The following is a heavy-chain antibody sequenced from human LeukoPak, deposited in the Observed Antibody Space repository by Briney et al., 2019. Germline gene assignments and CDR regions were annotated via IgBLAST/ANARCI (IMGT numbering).Heavy chain of an antibody. J-gene: IGHJ6*02. CDR3: VGAGGYGSGWFEAGLDF. D-gene: IGHD6-13*01. CDR2: INDRGST. V-gene: IGHV4-59*02. CDR1: GDSVRSYY. Sequence: SETLSLTCTVSGDSVRSYYWSWIRQPPGQGLEWLGHINDRGSTNYNPSLQGRVTISIDTSKNQFSLKVNSVTAADTAVYYCVGAGGYGSGWFEAGLDFWGQGTTVTVSS.